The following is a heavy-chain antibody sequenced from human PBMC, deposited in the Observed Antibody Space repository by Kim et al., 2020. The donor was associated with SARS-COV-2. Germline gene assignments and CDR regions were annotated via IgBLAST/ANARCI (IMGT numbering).Heavy chain of an antibody. CDR3: ARGDYDIRGYFDY. Sequence: ADSVKGRFTNSRDNSKNTLYLQMNSLRAEDTAVYYCARGDYDIRGYFDYWGQGTLVTVSS. V-gene: IGHV3-33*01. D-gene: IGHD3-9*01. J-gene: IGHJ4*02.